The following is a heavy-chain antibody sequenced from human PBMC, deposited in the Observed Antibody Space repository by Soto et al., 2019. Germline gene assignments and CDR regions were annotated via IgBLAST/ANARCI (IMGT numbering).Heavy chain of an antibody. J-gene: IGHJ4*02. CDR1: GFTFSDYA. V-gene: IGHV3-30*18. Sequence: VQLVESGGGVVQPGRSLRLSCAASGFTFSDYAMHWVRQAPGKGLEWVAVVSHDGRNTHYTDSVKGRFTISSDSSKNTVSLEMNSLRAEDTAVYYCAKGGRQWLVTSDFNYWGQGALVTVSS. D-gene: IGHD6-19*01. CDR3: AKGGRQWLVTSDFNY. CDR2: VSHDGRNT.